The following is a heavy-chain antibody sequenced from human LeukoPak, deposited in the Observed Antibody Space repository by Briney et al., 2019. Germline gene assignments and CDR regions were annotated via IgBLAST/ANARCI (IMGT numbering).Heavy chain of an antibody. D-gene: IGHD3-9*01. Sequence: SETLSLTCAVYGGSFSCYYWSWIRQPPGKGLEWIGEINHSRSTKYNPSLKSRLTISVDTSKNQFSLKLSSVTAADTAVYFCARLATLSTVAARGRSWFDAWGQGTLVTVSS. CDR3: ARLATLSTVAARGRSWFDA. CDR1: GGSFSCYY. V-gene: IGHV4-34*01. J-gene: IGHJ5*02. CDR2: INHSRST.